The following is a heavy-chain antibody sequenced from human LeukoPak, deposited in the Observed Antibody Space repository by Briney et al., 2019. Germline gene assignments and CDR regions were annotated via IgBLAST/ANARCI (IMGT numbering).Heavy chain of an antibody. Sequence: SVKVPCKASGGTFSSYAISWVRQAPGQGLEWMGGIIPIFGTANYAQKFQGRVTITADESTSTAYMELSSLRSEDTAVYYCARGQGDILTGPEYFQHWGQGTLVTVSS. D-gene: IGHD3-9*01. J-gene: IGHJ1*01. CDR1: GGTFSSYA. CDR2: IIPIFGTA. V-gene: IGHV1-69*13. CDR3: ARGQGDILTGPEYFQH.